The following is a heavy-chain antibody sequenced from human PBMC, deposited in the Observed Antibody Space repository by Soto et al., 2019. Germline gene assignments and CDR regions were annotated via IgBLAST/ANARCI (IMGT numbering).Heavy chain of an antibody. D-gene: IGHD3-3*01. J-gene: IGHJ5*02. V-gene: IGHV1-18*01. CDR2: IGAHNGDT. CDR3: ARDWRGAEGFDP. Sequence: QVQLVQSGAEVKKPGASVKVSCKASGYTFSTYGFSWVRQAPGQGLEWVGWIGAHNGDTTYAQKFQGRVTMTTDTSTTTSYMELRSLTSDDTAVYLCARDWRGAEGFDPWGQGTLVTVSS. CDR1: GYTFSTYG.